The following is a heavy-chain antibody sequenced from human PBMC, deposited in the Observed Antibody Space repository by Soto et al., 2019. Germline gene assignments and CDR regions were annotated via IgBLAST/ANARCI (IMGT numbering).Heavy chain of an antibody. J-gene: IGHJ4*02. CDR2: ISAYNGNT. D-gene: IGHD3-22*01. CDR1: GYIFTSYG. CDR3: ARLYYYDSSGYYHDFDY. Sequence: GAPVNVSCKAAGYIFTSYGISWVRQAPGQGLEWMGWISAYNGNTNYAQKLQGRVTMTTDTSTSTAYMELRSLRSDDTAVYYCARLYYYDSSGYYHDFDYCGQGTLVTVSS. V-gene: IGHV1-18*01.